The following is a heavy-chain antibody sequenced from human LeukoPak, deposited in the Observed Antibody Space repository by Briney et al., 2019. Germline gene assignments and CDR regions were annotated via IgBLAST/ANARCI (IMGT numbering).Heavy chain of an antibody. CDR1: GFTFSDYY. CDR2: ISSSGSTI. J-gene: IGHJ4*02. CDR3: TTDVGSSWYFLDY. V-gene: IGHV3-11*01. Sequence: GGSLRLSCAASGFTFSDYYMSWIRQAPGKGLEWVSYISSSGSTIYYADSVKGRFTISRDNAKNSLYLQMNSLKTEDTAVYYCTTDVGSSWYFLDYWGQGTLVTVSS. D-gene: IGHD6-13*01.